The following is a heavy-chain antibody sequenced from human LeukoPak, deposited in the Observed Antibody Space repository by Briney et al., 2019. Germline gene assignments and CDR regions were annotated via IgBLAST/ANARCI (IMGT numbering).Heavy chain of an antibody. CDR3: ASSGYAGHFDY. D-gene: IGHD5-12*01. Sequence: GRSLRLSCAASGFTFSSYGMHWVRQAPGKGLEWVAVISYDGSNKYYTDSVKGRFTISRDNSKKTLYLQMNSLRPEDTAVYYCASSGYAGHFDYWGQGTLVTVSS. V-gene: IGHV3-30*03. J-gene: IGHJ4*02. CDR2: ISYDGSNK. CDR1: GFTFSSYG.